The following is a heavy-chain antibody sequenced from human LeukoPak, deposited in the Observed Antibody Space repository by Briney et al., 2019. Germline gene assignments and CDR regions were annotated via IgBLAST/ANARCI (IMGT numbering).Heavy chain of an antibody. CDR3: ARAQNTYYYYYMDV. D-gene: IGHD1/OR15-1a*01. V-gene: IGHV4-39*07. J-gene: IGHJ6*03. CDR1: GGSISSSSYY. Sequence: SETLSLTCTVSGGSISSSSYYWGWIRQPPGKGLEWIGSIYYSGSTYYNPSLKSRVTISVDTSKNRFSLKLSSVTAADTAVYYCARAQNTYYYYYMDVWGKGTTVTVSS. CDR2: IYYSGST.